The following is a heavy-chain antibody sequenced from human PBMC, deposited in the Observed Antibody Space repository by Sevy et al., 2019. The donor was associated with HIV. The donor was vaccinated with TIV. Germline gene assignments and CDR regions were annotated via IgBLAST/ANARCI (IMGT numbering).Heavy chain of an antibody. Sequence: SETLSLTCAVSGASITSYYWNWIRQSPGKGLEWIAYVYHSGTTSYNPSLKSRVSISLDTSRKQFSLTLYSVTAADTAIYYCARVRRRPPVVDSNWCFDVWGRGTLVTVSS. D-gene: IGHD3-22*01. V-gene: IGHV4-59*12. CDR2: VYHSGTT. CDR1: GASITSYY. CDR3: ARVRRRPPVVDSNWCFDV. J-gene: IGHJ2*01.